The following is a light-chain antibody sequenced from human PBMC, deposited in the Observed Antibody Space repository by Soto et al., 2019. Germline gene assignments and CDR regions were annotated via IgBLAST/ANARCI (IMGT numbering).Light chain of an antibody. CDR3: SAWDDSMRGPL. CDR1: TSNIGSNF. J-gene: IGLJ2*01. V-gene: IGLV1-47*01. Sequence: QSVLTQPPSVSGTPGQRVTISCSGSTSNIGSNFVYWYQQLPGTAPKLLIYRNYQRPSGVPDRFSGSKSGTSASLDISGLRSEDEADYFCSAWDDSMRGPLFGGGTKLTVL. CDR2: RNY.